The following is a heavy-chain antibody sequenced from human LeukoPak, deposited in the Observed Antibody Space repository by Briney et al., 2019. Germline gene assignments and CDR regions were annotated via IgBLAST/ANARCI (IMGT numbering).Heavy chain of an antibody. V-gene: IGHV3-30*02. Sequence: PGGSLRLSCAASGLTFSSYGMHWVRQAPGKGLEWVAFIRYDGSNKYYADSVKGRFTISRDNSKNTLYLQMNSLRAEDTAVYYCAKDPVVVAARYYFDYWGQGTLVTVSS. CDR2: IRYDGSNK. J-gene: IGHJ4*02. CDR3: AKDPVVVAARYYFDY. D-gene: IGHD2-15*01. CDR1: GLTFSSYG.